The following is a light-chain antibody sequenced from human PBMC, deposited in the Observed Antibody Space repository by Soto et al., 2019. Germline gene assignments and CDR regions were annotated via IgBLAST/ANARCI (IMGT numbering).Light chain of an antibody. CDR3: QHYHGWPIN. V-gene: IGKV3-15*01. CDR2: GAS. CDR1: QSVSNN. J-gene: IGKJ5*01. Sequence: EVVMTQSPATLSVSPGERATLSCRASQSVSNNLAWYHQKPGQAPRLLIYGASTRATGIPARFSGSGSGTEFTLTISSLQSEDFAVYYCQHYHGWPINFGQGTRLEIK.